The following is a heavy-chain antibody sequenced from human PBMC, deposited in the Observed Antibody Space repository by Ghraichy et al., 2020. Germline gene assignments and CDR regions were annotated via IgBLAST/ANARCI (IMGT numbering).Heavy chain of an antibody. V-gene: IGHV4-34*01. CDR1: GGSFSGYY. J-gene: IGHJ4*02. D-gene: IGHD2-21*02. CDR3: VRGVTAKNFDY. CDR2: INHSGST. Sequence: SETLYLTCAVYGGSFSGYYWSWIRQPPGKGLEWIGEINHSGSTNYNPSLKSRVTISVDTSKNQFSLKLSSVTAADTAVYYCVRGVTAKNFDYWGQGTLVTVSS.